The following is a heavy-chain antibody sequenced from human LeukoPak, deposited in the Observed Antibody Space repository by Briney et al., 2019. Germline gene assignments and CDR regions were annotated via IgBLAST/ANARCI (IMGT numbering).Heavy chain of an antibody. D-gene: IGHD3-9*01. CDR2: NIPIFGTA. CDR3: ARVPLRYFDWRVRYGMDV. J-gene: IGHJ6*02. V-gene: IGHV1-69*01. Sequence: GSSVKVSCKATGGTFSSYAISWVRQAPAQGLEWMGGNIPIFGTANYAQKFQGRVTITADESTSTAYMELSSMRSEDTAVYYCARVPLRYFDWRVRYGMDVWGQGTTVTVSS. CDR1: GGTFSSYA.